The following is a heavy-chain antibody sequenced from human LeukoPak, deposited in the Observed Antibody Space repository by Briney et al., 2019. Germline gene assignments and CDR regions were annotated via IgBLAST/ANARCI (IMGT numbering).Heavy chain of an antibody. CDR2: IGLDGSNT. J-gene: IGHJ4*02. V-gene: IGHV3-74*01. CDR1: GFTFSPFW. CDR3: AKSGYNRFDY. D-gene: IGHD5-24*01. Sequence: GGSLRLSCATSGFTFSPFWIHWVRQAPGKGLEWVSRIGLDGSNTNYADSVKGRFTISRDNSKNTLYLQMNSLRAEDTAVYYCAKSGYNRFDYWGQGTLVTVSS.